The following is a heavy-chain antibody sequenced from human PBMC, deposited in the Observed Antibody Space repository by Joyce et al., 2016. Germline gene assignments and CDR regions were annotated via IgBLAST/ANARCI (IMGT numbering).Heavy chain of an antibody. D-gene: IGHD1-26*01. CDR1: GGSISSGGYY. CDR2: INYSGST. J-gene: IGHJ3*02. CDR3: ARDSGNAFDS. V-gene: IGHV4-31*03. Sequence: QVRLQESGPGPVKPSQTLSLTCTVSGGSISSGGYYWSWIRQPPGKGLEWIGDINYSGSTYYNPSRQGRITMSVDTSKNKFSLKLSSVTAADTAVYYCARDSGNAFDSWGQGTMVTVSS.